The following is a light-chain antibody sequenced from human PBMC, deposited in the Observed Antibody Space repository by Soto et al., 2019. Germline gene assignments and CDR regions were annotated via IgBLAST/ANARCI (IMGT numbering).Light chain of an antibody. CDR2: EVS. V-gene: IGLV2-8*01. Sequence: QSALTQSPSASGSPGQSVTISCTGTSSDVGDYNYVSWYQQHPGKAPKLMIYEVSQRPSGVPDRFSGSKSGNTASLTVSGLQAEDEADYYCSSYAGSNNLDVFGTGTKVTVL. CDR1: SSDVGDYNY. J-gene: IGLJ1*01. CDR3: SSYAGSNNLDV.